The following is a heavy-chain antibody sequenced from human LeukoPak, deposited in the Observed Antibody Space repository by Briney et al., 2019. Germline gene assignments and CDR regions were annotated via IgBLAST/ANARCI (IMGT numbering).Heavy chain of an antibody. V-gene: IGHV4-59*08. Sequence: SETLSLTCTVSGRSNRSYYWSLIRQSPGKGLQWIGYISYGGSTNYDSSLKSRLTMSVDTSKNQFSLKLRSVTAADTAVYYCARFGSDSYASQYYAYNWGQGARVTVSS. CDR3: ARFGSDSYASQYYAYN. CDR1: GRSNRSYY. D-gene: IGHD3-16*01. J-gene: IGHJ4*02. CDR2: ISYGGST.